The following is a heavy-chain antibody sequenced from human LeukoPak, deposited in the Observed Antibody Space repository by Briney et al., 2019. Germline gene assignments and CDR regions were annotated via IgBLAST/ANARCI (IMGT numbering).Heavy chain of an antibody. Sequence: SETLSLTCTVSGGSISSYYWSWIRQPPGKGLEWIGYIYYSGSTNYNPSLKSRVTISVDTSKNQFSLKLSSVIAADTAVYYCARTRSYCYHYYYYYMDVRGKGTTVTISS. J-gene: IGHJ6*03. CDR3: ARTRSYCYHYYYYYMDV. V-gene: IGHV4-59*01. CDR2: IYYSGST. CDR1: GGSISSYY. D-gene: IGHD1-26*01.